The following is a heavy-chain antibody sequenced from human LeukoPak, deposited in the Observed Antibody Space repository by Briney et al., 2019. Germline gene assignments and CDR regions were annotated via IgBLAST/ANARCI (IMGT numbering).Heavy chain of an antibody. J-gene: IGHJ4*02. V-gene: IGHV1-24*01. D-gene: IGHD2-2*01. CDR1: GYTLTELS. CDR2: FDPEDGET. CDR3: AHHCSSTSCPDY. Sequence: GASVKVSCKVSGYTLTELSMHWVRQAPGKGLEWMGGFDPEDGETIYAQKFQGRVTMTEDTSTDTAYMELSSLRSEDTAVYYCAHHCSSTSCPDYWGQGTLVTVSS.